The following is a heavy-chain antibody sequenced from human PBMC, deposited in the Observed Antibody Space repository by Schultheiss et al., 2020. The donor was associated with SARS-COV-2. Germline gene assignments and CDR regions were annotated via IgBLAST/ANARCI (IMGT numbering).Heavy chain of an antibody. J-gene: IGHJ6*02. CDR2: ISAYNGNT. Sequence: ASVKVSCKASGYTFTSYGISWVRQAPGQGLEWMGWISAYNGNTNYAQKLQGRVTMTTDTSTSTAYMELRSLRSDDTAVYYCARDPPRLRYFDGDYGMDVWGQGTTVTVSS. CDR1: GYTFTSYG. CDR3: ARDPPRLRYFDGDYGMDV. D-gene: IGHD3-9*01. V-gene: IGHV1-18*01.